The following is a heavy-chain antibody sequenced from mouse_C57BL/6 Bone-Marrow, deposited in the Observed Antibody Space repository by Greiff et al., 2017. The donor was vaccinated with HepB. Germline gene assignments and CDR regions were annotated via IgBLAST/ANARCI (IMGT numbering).Heavy chain of an antibody. D-gene: IGHD1-1*01. V-gene: IGHV1-22*01. CDR1: GYTFTDYN. CDR2: INPNNGGT. J-gene: IGHJ2*01. Sequence: VQLKQSGPELVKPGASVKMSCKASGYTFTDYNMHWVKQSHGKSLEWIGYINPNNGGTSYNQKFKGKATLTVTKSSSTAYMELRSLTSEDSAVYYCARAGITTVPRYWGQGTTLTVSS. CDR3: ARAGITTVPRY.